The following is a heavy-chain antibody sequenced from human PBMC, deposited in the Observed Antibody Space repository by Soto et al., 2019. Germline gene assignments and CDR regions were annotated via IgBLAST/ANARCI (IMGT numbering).Heavy chain of an antibody. D-gene: IGHD2-15*01. CDR2: ISSRTI. Sequence: EVQLVESGGGLVQPGGSLRLSCAASGFTFSSYSMNWVRQAPGKGLEWVSYISSRTIYYADSVKGRFTISRDNAKNSLYLQMNSLRDEDTAVYYCAREGGRLNWFDPWGQGTLVTVSS. CDR3: AREGGRLNWFDP. J-gene: IGHJ5*02. CDR1: GFTFSSYS. V-gene: IGHV3-48*02.